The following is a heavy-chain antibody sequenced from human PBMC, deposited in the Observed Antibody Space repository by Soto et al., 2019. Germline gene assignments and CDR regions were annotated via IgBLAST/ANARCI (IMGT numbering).Heavy chain of an antibody. J-gene: IGHJ4*02. CDR1: GFTSSNYA. CDR3: IKEARGLSYARL. D-gene: IGHD3-16*01. Sequence: GGSLRLSCAGPGFTSSNYAMGWVRQAPGTGLEWVSGISDSGVNTYYADSVKGRFTISRDNSKNALYLEMKSLRAGDTAVYYCIKEARGLSYARLWGRGTPVTVSS. CDR2: ISDSGVNT. V-gene: IGHV3-23*01.